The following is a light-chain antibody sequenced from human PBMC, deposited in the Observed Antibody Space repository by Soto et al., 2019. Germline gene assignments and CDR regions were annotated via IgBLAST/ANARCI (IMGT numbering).Light chain of an antibody. CDR2: GAS. CDR3: QQYGSTPLT. V-gene: IGKV3-20*01. Sequence: EIVLTQSPGTLSLSPGERATLSCRASQSVDSNYLAWYQQKVGQAPRLLIHGASSRAAGIPDRFSGSGSGSGSDFTLTISRLEPDDFAVYYCQQYGSTPLTFGGGTKVEIK. J-gene: IGKJ4*01. CDR1: QSVDSNY.